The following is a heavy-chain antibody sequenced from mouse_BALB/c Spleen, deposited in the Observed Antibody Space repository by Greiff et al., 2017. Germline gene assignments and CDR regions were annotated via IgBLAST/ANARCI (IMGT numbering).Heavy chain of an antibody. CDR2: ISSGSSTI. Sequence: EVKVVESGGGLVKPGGSLKLSCAASGFTFSSFGMHWVRQAPEKGLEWVAYISSGSSTIYYADTVKGRFTISRDNPKNTLFLQMTSLRSEDTAMYYCARGHYYGSSPFDYWGQGTTLTVSS. CDR1: GFTFSSFG. CDR3: ARGHYYGSSPFDY. J-gene: IGHJ2*01. D-gene: IGHD1-1*01. V-gene: IGHV5-17*02.